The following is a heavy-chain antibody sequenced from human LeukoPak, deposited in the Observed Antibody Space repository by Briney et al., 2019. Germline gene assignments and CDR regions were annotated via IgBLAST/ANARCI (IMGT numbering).Heavy chain of an antibody. V-gene: IGHV1-69*05. Sequence: SVKVSCKASGGTFSSYAISCVRQAPGQGLEWMGGIIPIFGTANYAQKFQGRVTITTDESTSTAYMELSSLRSEDTAVYYCARSSIAARPFDYWGQGTLVTVSS. CDR1: GGTFSSYA. CDR2: IIPIFGTA. CDR3: ARSSIAARPFDY. J-gene: IGHJ4*02. D-gene: IGHD6-6*01.